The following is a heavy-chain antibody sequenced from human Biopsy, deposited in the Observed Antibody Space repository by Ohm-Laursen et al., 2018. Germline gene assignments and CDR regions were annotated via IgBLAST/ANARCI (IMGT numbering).Heavy chain of an antibody. CDR2: INVLSSHI. CDR3: VRSFSSSGYFRCDAFDV. CDR1: GFTLGHYS. D-gene: IGHD3-22*01. Sequence: SLRLSCAASGFTLGHYSVSWVRQAPGTGLEWVSYINVLSSHIYYGASVRGRFTISRGNAENSVVLQMNSLRAEDTAVYYCVRSFSSSGYFRCDAFDVWGQGTMVTVSS. J-gene: IGHJ3*01. V-gene: IGHV3-48*01.